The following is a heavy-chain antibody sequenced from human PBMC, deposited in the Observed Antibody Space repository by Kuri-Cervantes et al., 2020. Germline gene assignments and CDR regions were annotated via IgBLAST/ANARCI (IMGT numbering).Heavy chain of an antibody. CDR1: GFTFSSYA. Sequence: GESLKSSCAASGFTFSSYAMSWVRQAPGKGLEWVSAISGSGGSTYYADSMKGRFTISRDNSKNTLYLQMNSLRAEDTAVYYCAKDRSGVITFGGVFPNWGQGTLVTVSS. V-gene: IGHV3-23*01. CDR2: ISGSGGST. CDR3: AKDRSGVITFGGVFPN. D-gene: IGHD3-16*01. J-gene: IGHJ4*02.